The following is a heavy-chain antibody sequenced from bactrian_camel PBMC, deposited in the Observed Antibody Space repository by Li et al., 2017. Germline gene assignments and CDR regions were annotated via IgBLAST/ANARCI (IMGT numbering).Heavy chain of an antibody. CDR1: IYTGDHYC. CDR2: ISTYGGNT. CDR3: AAYVGDCSFGMTGRWFAY. Sequence: VQLVESGGDSVQAGGSLRLACTASIYTGDHYCMAWFRQAPGKEREGVASISTYGGNTYLRDSLKGRFTISQDNAKNTLYLQMNSLKPEDTAMYYCAAYVGDCSFGMTGRWFAYWGQGTQVTVS. V-gene: IGHV3S63*01. J-gene: IGHJ6*01. D-gene: IGHD3*01.